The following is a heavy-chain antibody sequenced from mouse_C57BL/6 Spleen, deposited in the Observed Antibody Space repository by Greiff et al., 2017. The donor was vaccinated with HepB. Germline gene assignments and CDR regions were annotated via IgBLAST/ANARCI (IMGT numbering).Heavy chain of an antibody. CDR1: GFTFSDYY. CDR2: INYDGSST. V-gene: IGHV5-16*01. D-gene: IGHD2-1*01. CDR3: ARGIYYGNLGFDY. J-gene: IGHJ2*01. Sequence: EVKLVESEGGLVQPGSSMKLSCTASGFTFSDYYMAWVRQVPEKGLEWVANINYDGSSTYYLDSLKSRFIISRDNAKNILYLQMSSLKSEDTATYYCARGIYYGNLGFDYWGQGTTLTVSS.